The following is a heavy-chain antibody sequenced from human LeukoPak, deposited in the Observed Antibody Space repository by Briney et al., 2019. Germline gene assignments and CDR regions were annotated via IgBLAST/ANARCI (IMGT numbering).Heavy chain of an antibody. D-gene: IGHD2-2*01. Sequence: PGRSLRLSCAASGFTFSSYGMHWVRQAPGEGLEWVAVIWYDGSNKYYADSVKGRFTISGDNSKNTLYLQMNSLRAEDTAVYYCAREVPAAMPYYYYYMDVWGKGTTVTVSS. J-gene: IGHJ6*03. CDR3: AREVPAAMPYYYYYMDV. V-gene: IGHV3-33*01. CDR1: GFTFSSYG. CDR2: IWYDGSNK.